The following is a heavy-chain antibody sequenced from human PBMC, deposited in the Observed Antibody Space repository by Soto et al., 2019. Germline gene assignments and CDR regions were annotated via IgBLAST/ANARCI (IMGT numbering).Heavy chain of an antibody. V-gene: IGHV3-9*01. J-gene: IGHJ4*02. CDR3: IKESKPGGLDY. CDR1: GFTFEDQS. Sequence: EVQLVESGGGLVQPGRSLRLSCVVSGFTFEDQSMHWIRQAPGKGLEWVSGISWDSGRIGYADSVKGRFTTSRDNAKNSLYLQMNSLRAEDTALYFCIKESKPGGLDYCGQGTLVTVSS. CDR2: ISWDSGRI. D-gene: IGHD2-15*01.